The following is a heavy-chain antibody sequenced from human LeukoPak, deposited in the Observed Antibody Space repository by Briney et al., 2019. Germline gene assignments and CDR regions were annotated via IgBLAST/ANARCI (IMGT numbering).Heavy chain of an antibody. J-gene: IGHJ6*04. V-gene: IGHV3-48*03. CDR3: AELGITMIGGV. CDR1: GFTFSSYE. D-gene: IGHD3-10*02. Sequence: PGGSLRLSCAAPGFTFSSYEMNRVRQAPGKGLEWVSCISSSGSTIYYADSVKGRFTISRDNAKNSLYLQMNSLRAEDTAVYYCAELGITMIGGVWGKGTTVTISS. CDR2: ISSSGSTI.